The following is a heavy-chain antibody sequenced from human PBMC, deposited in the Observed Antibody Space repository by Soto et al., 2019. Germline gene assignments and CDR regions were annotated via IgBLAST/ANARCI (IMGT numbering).Heavy chain of an antibody. J-gene: IGHJ6*02. CDR3: ARDQEAGSFFPYYYGMDV. CDR1: GFTFSSYE. Sequence: GGSLRLSSASSGFTFSSYEINWVRQAPGKGLEWVSYISSSGSTIYYADSVKGRFTISRDNAKNSLYLQMDSLSAEDTAVYYCARDQEAGSFFPYYYGMDVWGQGTTVTVSS. CDR2: ISSSGSTI. D-gene: IGHD6-13*01. V-gene: IGHV3-48*03.